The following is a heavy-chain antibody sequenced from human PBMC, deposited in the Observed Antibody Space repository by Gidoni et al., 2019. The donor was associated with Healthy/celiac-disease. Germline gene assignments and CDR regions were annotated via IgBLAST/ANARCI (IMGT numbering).Heavy chain of an antibody. D-gene: IGHD3-22*01. J-gene: IGHJ6*02. CDR1: GVSFSGYY. V-gene: IGHV4-34*01. CDR2: INHSGST. Sequence: QVQLQQWGAGLLKPSETLSLTCAVYGVSFSGYYLSWIRQPPGKGLEWIGEINHSGSTNYNPSLKSRVTISVDTSKNQFSLKLSSVTAADTAVYYCARAASTRHSSGYYLSYYYYYYGMDVWGQGTTVTVSS. CDR3: ARAASTRHSSGYYLSYYYYYYGMDV.